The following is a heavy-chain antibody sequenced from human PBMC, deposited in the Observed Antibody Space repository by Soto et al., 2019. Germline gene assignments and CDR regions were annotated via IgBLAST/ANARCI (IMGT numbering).Heavy chain of an antibody. D-gene: IGHD1-26*01. J-gene: IGHJ3*01. CDR1: RYTFTSHG. CDR3: ARLLTEGATFREDAFDL. V-gene: IGHV1-18*01. Sequence: QVQLVQSGGDVKTPGDSVKVSCTSSRYTFTSHGIAWVRQAPGQGLEWMGWISTFNGKTDFAQKFQGRVTMTADTLTSTVHMELRSLRPDDTAVYYCARLLTEGATFREDAFDLWGQGTKVIVSS. CDR2: ISTFNGKT.